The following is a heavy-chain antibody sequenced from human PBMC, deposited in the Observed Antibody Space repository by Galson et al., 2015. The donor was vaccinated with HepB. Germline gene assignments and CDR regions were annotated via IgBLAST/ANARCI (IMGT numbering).Heavy chain of an antibody. CDR1: GYTFTSYG. J-gene: IGHJ1*01. Sequence: SVKVSCKASGYTFTSYGISWVRQAPGQGLEWMGWISAYNGNTNYAQKLQGRVTMTTDTSTSTAYMELRSLRSDDTAVYYCARVGGYDFWSGYYGPRWDFQHWGQGTLVTVSS. CDR3: ARVGGYDFWSGYYGPRWDFQH. V-gene: IGHV1-18*01. D-gene: IGHD3-3*01. CDR2: ISAYNGNT.